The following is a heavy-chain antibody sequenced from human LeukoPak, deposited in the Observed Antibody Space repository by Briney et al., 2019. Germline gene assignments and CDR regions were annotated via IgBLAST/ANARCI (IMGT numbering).Heavy chain of an antibody. Sequence: GGSLRLSCAASGFTFSDYYMSWIRQAPGKGLEWVPYISSSGSTIYYADSVKGRFTISRDNAKNSLYLQMNSLRAEDTAVYYCARGRLSTYYYYYYMDVWGKGTTVTVSS. CDR1: GFTFSDYY. D-gene: IGHD2-21*02. CDR3: ARGRLSTYYYYYYMDV. CDR2: ISSSGSTI. J-gene: IGHJ6*03. V-gene: IGHV3-11*01.